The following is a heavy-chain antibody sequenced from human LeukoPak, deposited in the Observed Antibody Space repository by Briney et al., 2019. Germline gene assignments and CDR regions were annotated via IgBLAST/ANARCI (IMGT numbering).Heavy chain of an antibody. CDR3: ARRSSSWYYFED. D-gene: IGHD6-13*01. J-gene: IGHJ4*02. CDR2: IYYSGST. CDR1: GGSITSSVYW. Sequence: PSETLSLTCTVSGGSITSSVYWWAWIRLPPGRGLEWIGSIYYSGSTYYNPPLKSRATISVDTSKNQFSLKLSSVAAADAAVYFCARRSSSWYYFEDWGQGTLVTVSS. V-gene: IGHV4-39*07.